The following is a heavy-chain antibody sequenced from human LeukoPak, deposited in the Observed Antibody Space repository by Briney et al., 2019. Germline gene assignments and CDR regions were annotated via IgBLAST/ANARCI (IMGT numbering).Heavy chain of an antibody. CDR2: TSFDGSDK. CDR1: GFTFRNYV. Sequence: GGSLRLSCATSGFTFRNYVMHWVRQAPGKGLEWVAFTSFDGSDKKYADSVKGRFTISRDNSKNTLYLQMNSLRAEDTAVYYCAKEFCSGGNCYWAYFDYWGQGTLVTVSS. V-gene: IGHV3-30*18. CDR3: AKEFCSGGNCYWAYFDY. J-gene: IGHJ4*02. D-gene: IGHD2-15*01.